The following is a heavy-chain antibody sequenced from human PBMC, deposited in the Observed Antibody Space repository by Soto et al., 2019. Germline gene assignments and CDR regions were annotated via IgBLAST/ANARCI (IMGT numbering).Heavy chain of an antibody. CDR2: ISGSGGTT. Sequence: PGGSLRLSCAASGFTFSSYAMSWVRQAPGKGLEWVSAISGSGGTTYYADSVKGRFTISRDNPKNTLYLQMNSLRAEDTAVYYCARIYCSAGSCPPFGYWGQGTLVTVSS. D-gene: IGHD2-15*01. CDR1: GFTFSSYA. CDR3: ARIYCSAGSCPPFGY. J-gene: IGHJ4*02. V-gene: IGHV3-23*01.